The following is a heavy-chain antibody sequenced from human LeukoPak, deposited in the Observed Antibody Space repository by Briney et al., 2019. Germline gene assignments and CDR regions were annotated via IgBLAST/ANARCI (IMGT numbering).Heavy chain of an antibody. V-gene: IGHV3-7*01. J-gene: IGHJ4*02. CDR3: ARDLAYSRLDY. CDR2: INPDGNKK. CDR1: GFTFSSYS. Sequence: GESLRLSCAASGFTFSSYSMNWVRQAPGKGLEWVASINPDGNKKYSADSVKGRFTISRDNAENSLYLQMNSLRVEDTAFYYCARDLAYSRLDYWGQGMLVTVSS. D-gene: IGHD5-18*01.